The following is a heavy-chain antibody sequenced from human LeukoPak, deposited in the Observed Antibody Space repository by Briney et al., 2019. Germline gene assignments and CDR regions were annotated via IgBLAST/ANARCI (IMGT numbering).Heavy chain of an antibody. CDR2: IWYDGSNK. V-gene: IGHV3-33*01. D-gene: IGHD2-2*01. CDR1: GFTFSSYG. J-gene: IGHJ4*02. Sequence: GGSLRLSCAASGFTFSSYGMHWVRQAPGKGLEWVAVIWYDGSNKYYADSVKGRFIISRDNAKNTLYLQMNSLRAEDTAVYYCTRPESSSSLACDHWGQGTLVTVSS. CDR3: TRPESSSSLACDH.